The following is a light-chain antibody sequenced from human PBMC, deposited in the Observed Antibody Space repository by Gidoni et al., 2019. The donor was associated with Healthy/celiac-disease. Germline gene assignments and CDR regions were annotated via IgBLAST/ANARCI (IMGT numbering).Light chain of an antibody. CDR2: DAS. J-gene: IGKJ5*01. V-gene: IGKV3-11*01. CDR1: QSVTSY. CDR3: QQRSNWPPIT. Sequence: ELVLTQSPATLSLSLGVSATRSCRASQSVTSYLGWYQQKPGQTPRLLIYDASNWATGSPARFSGSGSGTDFTLTISSLEPEDFAVYYCQQRSNWPPITFGQGTRLEIK.